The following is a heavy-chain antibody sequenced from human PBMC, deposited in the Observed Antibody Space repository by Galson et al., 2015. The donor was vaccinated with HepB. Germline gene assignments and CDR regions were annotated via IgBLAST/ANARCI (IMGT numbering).Heavy chain of an antibody. V-gene: IGHV3-30*18. CDR1: GFTFTTYW. Sequence: SLRLSCAASGFTFTTYWMTWVRQAPGKGLEWVAVISYDGSNKYYADSVKGRFTISRDNSKNTLYLQMNSLRAEDTAVYYCAKSGGLGVVVPAATEYFQHWGQGTLVTVSS. J-gene: IGHJ1*01. CDR2: ISYDGSNK. D-gene: IGHD2-2*01. CDR3: AKSGGLGVVVPAATEYFQH.